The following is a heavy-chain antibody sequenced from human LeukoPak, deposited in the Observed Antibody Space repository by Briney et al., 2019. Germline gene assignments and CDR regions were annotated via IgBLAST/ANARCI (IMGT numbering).Heavy chain of an antibody. V-gene: IGHV3-30-3*01. CDR2: ISYDGSNK. J-gene: IGHJ3*02. CDR3: ARDSHYAFDI. Sequence: GRSLRLFCAASGLTFSRYDMHWVRQAPGKGLEGVAVISYDGSNKYYADSVKGRFTISRDNSKNTLYLQMNSLRAEDTAVYYCARDSHYAFDIWGEGTMFTVSS. CDR1: GLTFSRYD.